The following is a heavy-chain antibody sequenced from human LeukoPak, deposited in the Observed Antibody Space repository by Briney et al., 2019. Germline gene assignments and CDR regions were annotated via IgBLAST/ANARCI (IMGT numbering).Heavy chain of an antibody. D-gene: IGHD6-13*01. Sequence: PSETLSLTCTVSGGSISSYYWSWIRQPAGKGLEWIGRIYTSGSTNYNPSLKSRVTMSVDTSKNQFSLKLSSVTAADTAVYYCARGATGSSWKNDAFDIWGQGTMVTVSS. V-gene: IGHV4-4*07. CDR3: ARGATGSSWKNDAFDI. J-gene: IGHJ3*02. CDR2: IYTSGST. CDR1: GGSISSYY.